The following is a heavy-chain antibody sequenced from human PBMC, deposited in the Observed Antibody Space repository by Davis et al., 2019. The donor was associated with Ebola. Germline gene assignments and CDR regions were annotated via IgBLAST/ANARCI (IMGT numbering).Heavy chain of an antibody. Sequence: SETLSLTCAVYGGSFSSYYWGWIRQPPGKGLEWIGSIYYSGSTYYNPSLKSRVTISVDTSKNQFSLKLSSVTAADTAVYYCASLEGWIDYWGQGTLVTVSS. CDR1: GGSFSSYY. V-gene: IGHV4-39*01. J-gene: IGHJ4*02. CDR3: ASLEGWIDY. CDR2: IYYSGST. D-gene: IGHD3-3*01.